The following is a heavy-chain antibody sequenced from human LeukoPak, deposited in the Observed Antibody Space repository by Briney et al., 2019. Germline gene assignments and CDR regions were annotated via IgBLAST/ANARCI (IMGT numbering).Heavy chain of an antibody. CDR2: IDSDGYST. Sequence: PGGSLRLSCAASRFTFNTYWMHWVRQAPGKGLVWVSRIDSDGYSTAYADSVKGRFTISRDNAKNVLYLQMNSLRAEDTAVYYCASEGTTGTTWGPDYWGQGTLVTVSS. V-gene: IGHV3-74*01. D-gene: IGHD1-1*01. J-gene: IGHJ4*02. CDR3: ASEGTTGTTWGPDY. CDR1: RFTFNTYW.